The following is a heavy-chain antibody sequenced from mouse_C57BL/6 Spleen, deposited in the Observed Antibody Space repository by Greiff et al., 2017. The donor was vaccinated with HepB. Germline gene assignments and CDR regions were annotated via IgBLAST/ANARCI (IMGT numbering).Heavy chain of an antibody. CDR3: ASLGRSWENYAMDY. CDR2: INPSTGGT. CDR1: GYSFTGYY. V-gene: IGHV1-42*01. J-gene: IGHJ4*01. D-gene: IGHD1-1*01. Sequence: VQLQQSGPELVKPGASVKISCKASGYSFTGYYMNWVKQSPEKSLEWIGEINPSTGGTTYNQKLKAKDTLTVDKSTSTAYMQLKSLTSEDSAVYYCASLGRSWENYAMDYWGQGTSETVSS.